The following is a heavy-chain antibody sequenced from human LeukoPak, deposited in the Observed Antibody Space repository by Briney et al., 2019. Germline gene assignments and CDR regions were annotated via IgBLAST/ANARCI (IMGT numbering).Heavy chain of an antibody. CDR3: ARALSAPRLFDP. D-gene: IGHD3-16*01. CDR1: GGSIRSYY. CDR2: IYYSGST. J-gene: IGHJ5*02. Sequence: SETLSLTCTVSGGSIRSYYWTWIRQPPGKGLECIGYIYYSGSTNYNPSLKSRVTISVDTSKNQFSLKLSSVTAADTAVYYCARALSAPRLFDPWGQGTLVTVSS. V-gene: IGHV4-59*12.